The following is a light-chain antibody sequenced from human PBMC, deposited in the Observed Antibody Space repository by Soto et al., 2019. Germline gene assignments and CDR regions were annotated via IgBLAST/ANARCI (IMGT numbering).Light chain of an antibody. V-gene: IGKV1-5*03. Sequence: DLPMTQSPSTLSASVGDRVTITCRASQDINIWLAWYQQKPGKAPKLLIYKASTLERGVPSRFIGRGSGTDFTLAISSLQPDDFATYYCQPYSSDSNTFGQGTRLDIK. CDR2: KAS. CDR3: QPYSSDSNT. CDR1: QDINIW. J-gene: IGKJ2*01.